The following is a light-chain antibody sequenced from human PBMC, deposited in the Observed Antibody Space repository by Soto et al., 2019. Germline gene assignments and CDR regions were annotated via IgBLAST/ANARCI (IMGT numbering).Light chain of an antibody. CDR2: DAS. CDR3: QQRSNWPLT. J-gene: IGKJ4*01. CDR1: QSVSSY. Sequence: PGERATLSCRASQSVSSYLAWYQQKPGQAPRLLIYDASNRATGIPARFSGSGSGTDFTLTISSLEPEDFAVYYCQQRSNWPLTFVGGTKVEIK. V-gene: IGKV3-11*01.